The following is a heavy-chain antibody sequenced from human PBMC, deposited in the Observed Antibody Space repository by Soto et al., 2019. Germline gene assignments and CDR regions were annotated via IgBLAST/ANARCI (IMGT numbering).Heavy chain of an antibody. CDR2: IFPSGDS. V-gene: IGHV4-4*07. D-gene: IGHD6-6*01. CDR3: ARASRCKSEYECFAWLDF. Sequence: QVLLQESGPGLVKPSETLSLTCTVSGGSISSLYWAWIRQPAGKGLEWIGRIFPSGDSNYNPSLTSRVSMSLDTSKNQFSLTVSSVTAADTAVYYCARASRCKSEYECFAWLDFWGQGIRSPSPQ. J-gene: IGHJ4*02. CDR1: GGSISSLY.